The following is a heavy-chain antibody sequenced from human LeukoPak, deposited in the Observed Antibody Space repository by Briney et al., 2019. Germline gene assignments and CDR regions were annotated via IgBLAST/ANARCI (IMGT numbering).Heavy chain of an antibody. Sequence: SETLSLTCAVYGGSFSGYYWSWIRQPPGKGLEWIGEINRSGSTNYNPSLKSRVTISVDTSKNQFSLKLSSVTAADTAVYYCARHLPNCSGGSCYDTDAFDIWGQGTMVTVSS. D-gene: IGHD2-15*01. J-gene: IGHJ3*02. CDR2: INRSGST. CDR1: GGSFSGYY. CDR3: ARHLPNCSGGSCYDTDAFDI. V-gene: IGHV4-34*01.